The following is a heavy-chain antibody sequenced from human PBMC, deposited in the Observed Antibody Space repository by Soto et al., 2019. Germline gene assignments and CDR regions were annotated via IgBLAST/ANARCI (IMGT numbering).Heavy chain of an antibody. V-gene: IGHV1-18*04. CDR2: ISAYNGNT. D-gene: IGHD2-2*02. Sequence: ASVKVSCKASGYTFTSYGISWVRQAPGQGLEWMGWISAYNGNTNYAQKLQGRVTMTTDTSTSAAYMELRSLRSDDTAVYYCARDVYCSSTSCHTEWFDPWGQGTLVTVSS. CDR3: ARDVYCSSTSCHTEWFDP. J-gene: IGHJ5*02. CDR1: GYTFTSYG.